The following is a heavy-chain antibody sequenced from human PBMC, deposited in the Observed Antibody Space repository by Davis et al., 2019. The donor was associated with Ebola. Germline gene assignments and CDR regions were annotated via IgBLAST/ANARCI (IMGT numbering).Heavy chain of an antibody. CDR3: ARVSGVVPAAILNWFDP. CDR1: GYTFTGYY. V-gene: IGHV1-2*02. J-gene: IGHJ5*02. D-gene: IGHD2-2*01. Sequence: ASVKVSCKASGYTFTGYYMHWVRQAPGQGLEWMGWINPNSGDTNYAQKFQGRVTMTRDTSISTAYMELSRLRSDDTAVYYCARVSGVVPAAILNWFDPWGQGTLVTVSS. CDR2: INPNSGDT.